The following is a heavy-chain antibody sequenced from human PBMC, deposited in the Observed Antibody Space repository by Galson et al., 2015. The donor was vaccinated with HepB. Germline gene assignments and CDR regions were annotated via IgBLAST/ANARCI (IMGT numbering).Heavy chain of an antibody. Sequence: SVKVSCKASGYTFTNYGITWVRQAPGHGLEWMGWISAYNDDTKFAQKFQGRVTMTADTSTNTAYMDLRTLTSDDTAVYYCARARYSSSHPEFWGQGTLVTVSS. CDR1: GYTFTNYG. CDR3: ARARYSSSHPEF. D-gene: IGHD6-19*01. V-gene: IGHV1-18*01. J-gene: IGHJ4*02. CDR2: ISAYNDDT.